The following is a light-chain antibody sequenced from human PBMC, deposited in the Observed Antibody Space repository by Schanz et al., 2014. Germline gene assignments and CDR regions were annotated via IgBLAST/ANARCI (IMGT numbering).Light chain of an antibody. CDR1: SSDIGGYNS. V-gene: IGLV2-8*01. Sequence: QSALTQPPSASGSPGQSVTISCTGSSSDIGGYNSVSWYQQFPGKAPKLMIYEGSKRPSGVPDRFSGSKSGNTASLTISGLQAEDEADYYCCSYAGTYTWVFGGGTKLTVL. J-gene: IGLJ3*02. CDR2: EGS. CDR3: CSYAGTYTWV.